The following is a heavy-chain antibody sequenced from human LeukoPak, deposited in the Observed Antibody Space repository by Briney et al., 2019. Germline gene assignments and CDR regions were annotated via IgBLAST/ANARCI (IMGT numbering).Heavy chain of an antibody. D-gene: IGHD3-3*01. CDR2: ISAYNGNT. Sequence: ASVKVSCKASGYTFTSYGISWVRQAPGQGLEWMGWISAYNGNTNYAQKFQGRVTMTRDTSISTAYMELSRLRSDDTAVYYCARGPYDFWSGYRDYYYYGMDVWGQGTTVTVSS. J-gene: IGHJ6*02. V-gene: IGHV1-18*01. CDR3: ARGPYDFWSGYRDYYYYGMDV. CDR1: GYTFTSYG.